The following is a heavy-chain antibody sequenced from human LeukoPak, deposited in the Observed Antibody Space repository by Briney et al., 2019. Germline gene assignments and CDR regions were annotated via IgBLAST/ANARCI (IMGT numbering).Heavy chain of an antibody. CDR2: INSDGSST. CDR3: ARMNGLDV. CDR1: GFAFSSFW. V-gene: IGHV3-74*01. Sequence: PGGSLRLSCAASGFAFSSFWMHWVRQAPGKGLVLVSRINSDGSSTNYADSVKGRFTISRDNAKNTLYLQMSSLRAEDTAVYYCARMNGLDVWGQGTTVTVSS. J-gene: IGHJ6*02.